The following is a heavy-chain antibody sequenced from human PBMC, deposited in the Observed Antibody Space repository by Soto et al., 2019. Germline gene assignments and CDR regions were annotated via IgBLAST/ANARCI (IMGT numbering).Heavy chain of an antibody. D-gene: IGHD3-3*01. CDR3: ARAPSHDSLEWLLRQDAFDI. CDR2: IGTAGDT. CDR1: GFTFSSYD. J-gene: IGHJ3*02. Sequence: TGGSLRLSCAASGFTFSSYDMHWVRQATGKGLEWVSAIGTAGDTYYPGSVKGRFTISRENAKNSLYLQMNSLRAGDTAVYYCARAPSHDSLEWLLRQDAFDIWGQGTMVTVSS. V-gene: IGHV3-13*01.